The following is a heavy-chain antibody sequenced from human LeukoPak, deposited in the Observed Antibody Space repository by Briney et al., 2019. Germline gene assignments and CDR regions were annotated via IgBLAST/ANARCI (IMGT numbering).Heavy chain of an antibody. CDR1: GGSFSGYY. J-gene: IGHJ4*02. CDR3: ARGGATGY. Sequence: PSETLSLTCAVYGGSFSGYYWSWIRQPPGKGLEWIGEINHSGSTNYNPSLKSRVTISVDTSKNQFSLKLSSVTAADTAVYCCARGGATGYWGQGTLVTVSS. CDR2: INHSGST. D-gene: IGHD1-26*01. V-gene: IGHV4-34*01.